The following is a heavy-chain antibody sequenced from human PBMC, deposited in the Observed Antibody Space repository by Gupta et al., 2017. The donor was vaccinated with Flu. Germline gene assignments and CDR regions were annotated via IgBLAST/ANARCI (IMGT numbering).Heavy chain of an antibody. CDR1: TDYY. Sequence: TDYYIYWGRQAPGKGLEWVGWINPTSGVANYAPKFQGRVTLTRDTSITTAYMDLTRLRSDDTAAYFCARDHCGDSRCYSDYWGQGTLVTVSS. D-gene: IGHD2-21*01. CDR3: ARDHCGDSRCYSDY. J-gene: IGHJ4*02. CDR2: INPTSGVA. V-gene: IGHV1-2*02.